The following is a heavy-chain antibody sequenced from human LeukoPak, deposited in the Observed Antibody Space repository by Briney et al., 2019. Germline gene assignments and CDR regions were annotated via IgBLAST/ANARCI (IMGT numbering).Heavy chain of an antibody. D-gene: IGHD6-6*01. CDR2: IYYSGST. J-gene: IGHJ4*02. CDR1: GGSISSGDYY. Sequence: PSETLSLTCTVSGGSISSGDYYWSWIRQPPGKGLEWIGYIYYSGSTNYNPSLKSRVTISVDTSKNQFSLKLSSVTAAGTAVYYCARGGGIAALFDYWGQGTLVTVSS. V-gene: IGHV4-61*08. CDR3: ARGGGIAALFDY.